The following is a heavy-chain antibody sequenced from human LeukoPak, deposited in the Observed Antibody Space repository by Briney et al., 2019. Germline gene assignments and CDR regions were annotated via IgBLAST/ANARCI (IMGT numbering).Heavy chain of an antibody. CDR2: ISYDGSNK. CDR3: AREDRVTTRKYGMDV. CDR1: GFTFSSYA. V-gene: IGHV3-30-3*01. Sequence: GGSLRLSCAASGFTFSSYAMHWVRQAPGKGLEWVAVISYDGSNKYYADSVKGRFTISRDNSKNTLYLQMNSLRAEDTAVYYRAREDRVTTRKYGMDVWGQGTTVTVSS. D-gene: IGHD4-11*01. J-gene: IGHJ6*02.